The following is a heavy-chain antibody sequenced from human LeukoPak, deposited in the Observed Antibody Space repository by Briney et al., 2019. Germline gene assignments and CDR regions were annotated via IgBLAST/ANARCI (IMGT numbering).Heavy chain of an antibody. D-gene: IGHD3-22*01. J-gene: IGHJ4*02. CDR3: ARDLFDVAMIVVVNPDY. CDR2: INPNSGGT. CDR1: GYTFTGYY. Sequence: SVKVSCKASGYTFTGYYMHWVRQAPGQGLEWMGWINPNSGGTNYAQKFQGRVTMTRDTSISTAYMELSRLRSDDTAVYYCARDLFDVAMIVVVNPDYWGQGTLVTVSS. V-gene: IGHV1-2*02.